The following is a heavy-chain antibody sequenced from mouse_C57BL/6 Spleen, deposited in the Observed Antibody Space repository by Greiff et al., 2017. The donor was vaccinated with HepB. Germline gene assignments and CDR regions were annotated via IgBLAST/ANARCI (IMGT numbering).Heavy chain of an antibody. D-gene: IGHD1-1*01. V-gene: IGHV5-9-1*02. CDR1: GFTFSSYA. CDR2: ISSGGDYI. J-gene: IGHJ4*01. Sequence: EVKVVESGEGLVKPGGSLKLSCAASGFTFSSYAMSWVRQTPEKRLEWVAYISSGGDYIYYADTVKGRFTISRDNARNTLYLQMSSLKSEDTAMYYCTRGGLRYAMDYWGQGTSVTVSS. CDR3: TRGGLRYAMDY.